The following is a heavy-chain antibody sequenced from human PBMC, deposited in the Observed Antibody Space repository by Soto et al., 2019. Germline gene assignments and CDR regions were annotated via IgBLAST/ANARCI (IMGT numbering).Heavy chain of an antibody. CDR3: ARPYCDSTSCYTDWFDP. CDR1: GYSFSTYD. D-gene: IGHD2-2*02. CDR2: VNPKSGNT. Sequence: QVQLVQSGAEVKKPGASVKVSCKASGYSFSTYDINWVRQAAGQGLEWMGWVNPKSGNTDYAQRFRGRVTMNSNTSISTAYMELSTLTPEDTAVYYCARPYCDSTSCYTDWFDPWVQGTLVTVSS. V-gene: IGHV1-8*01. J-gene: IGHJ5*02.